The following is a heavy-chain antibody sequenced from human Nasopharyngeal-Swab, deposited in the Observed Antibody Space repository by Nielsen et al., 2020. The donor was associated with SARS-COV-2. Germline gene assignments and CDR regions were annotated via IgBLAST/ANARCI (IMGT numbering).Heavy chain of an antibody. CDR2: IYHSGST. CDR3: ARRSTAVKFDY. V-gene: IGHV4-4*02. J-gene: IGHJ4*02. Sequence: PGKGLEWIGEIYHSGSTNYNPSLKRRVTISVDKSKNQFSLKLSSVTAADTAVYYCARRSTAVKFDYWGQGTLVTVSS.